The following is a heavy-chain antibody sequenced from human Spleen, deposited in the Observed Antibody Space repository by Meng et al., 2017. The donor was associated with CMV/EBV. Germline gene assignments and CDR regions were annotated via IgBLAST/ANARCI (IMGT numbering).Heavy chain of an antibody. CDR1: GISFSDHY. Sequence: GESLKISCAASGISFSDHYMTWIRQAPGKGLEWVSYINSAGNTIYYADSVKGRFTISRDNSKNTLYLQMNSLRAEDTAVYYCARDLDYSNYIHAFDIWGQGTMVTVSS. J-gene: IGHJ3*02. CDR2: INSAGNTI. V-gene: IGHV3-11*04. D-gene: IGHD4-11*01. CDR3: ARDLDYSNYIHAFDI.